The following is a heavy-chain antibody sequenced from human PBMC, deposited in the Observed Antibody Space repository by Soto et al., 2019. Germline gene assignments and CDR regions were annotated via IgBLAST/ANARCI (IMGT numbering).Heavy chain of an antibody. J-gene: IGHJ2*01. D-gene: IGHD6-19*01. CDR1: GFTFSSYA. CDR3: ATQKGVWLVLFWYFDL. CDR2: ISGSGGST. V-gene: IGHV3-23*01. Sequence: EVQLLESGGGLVQPGGSLRLSCAASGFTFSSYAMSWVRQAPGKGLEWVSAISGSGGSTYYADSVKGRFTISRDNSKNTLYLQRNSLRAEDTAVYYCATQKGVWLVLFWYFDLWGRGTLVTVSS.